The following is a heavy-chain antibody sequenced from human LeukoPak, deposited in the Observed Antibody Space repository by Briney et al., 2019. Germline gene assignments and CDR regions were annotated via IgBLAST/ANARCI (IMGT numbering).Heavy chain of an antibody. D-gene: IGHD2-15*01. CDR3: ARHVGVVAYYYYMDV. V-gene: IGHV4-39*01. Sequence: PSETLSLTCTVSGGSISSSSYYWGWIRQPPGKGLEWIGRIYYSGSTYYNPSLKSRVTISVDTSKNQFSLKLSSVTAADTAVYYCARHVGVVAYYYYMDVWGKGTTVTISS. CDR1: GGSISSSSYY. J-gene: IGHJ6*03. CDR2: IYYSGST.